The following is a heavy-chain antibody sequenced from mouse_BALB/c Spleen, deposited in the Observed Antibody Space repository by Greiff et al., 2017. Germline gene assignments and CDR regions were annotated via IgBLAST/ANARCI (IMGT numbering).Heavy chain of an antibody. V-gene: IGHV3-6*02. Sequence: EVQLQQSGPGLVNPSQSLSLTCSVTGYSITSGYYWNWIRQFPGNKLEWMGYISYDGSNNYNPSLKNRISITRDTSKNQFFLKLNSVTTEDTATYYCARDWTMITRNSFDYWGQGTTLTVSS. CDR2: ISYDGSN. J-gene: IGHJ2*01. CDR3: ARDWTMITRNSFDY. D-gene: IGHD2-4*01. CDR1: GYSITSGYY.